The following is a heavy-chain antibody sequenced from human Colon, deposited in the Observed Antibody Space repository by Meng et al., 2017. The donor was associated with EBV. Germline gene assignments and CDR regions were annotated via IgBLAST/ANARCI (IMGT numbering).Heavy chain of an antibody. V-gene: IGHV6-1*01. CDR2: TYYRSKWYN. Sequence: QQQPASTGVVTPSDTPTLPGAIAGGSVASNSAGWNWIRQSPTRVLEWLGRTYYRSKWYNGYAVSVKSRITINPDTSKNQFSLQLNSVTPEDTAMYYCARSGSSGWIDYWGQGTLVTVSS. J-gene: IGHJ4*02. CDR3: ARSGSSGWIDY. D-gene: IGHD6-19*01. CDR1: GGSVASNSAG.